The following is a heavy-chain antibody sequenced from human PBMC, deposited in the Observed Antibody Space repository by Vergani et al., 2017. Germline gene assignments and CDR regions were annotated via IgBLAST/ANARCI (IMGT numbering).Heavy chain of an antibody. Sequence: VQLVESGGGLVKPGGSLRLSCAASGFTFSSYSMNWVRQAPGKGLEWVSSISSSSSYIYYADSVKGRFTISRDNAKNSLYLQMNSLRAEDTAVYYCARDRTLYGDHVTTAIINFDYWGQGTLVTVSS. D-gene: IGHD4-17*01. CDR1: GFTFSSYS. CDR3: ARDRTLYGDHVTTAIINFDY. CDR2: ISSSSSYI. J-gene: IGHJ4*02. V-gene: IGHV3-21*01.